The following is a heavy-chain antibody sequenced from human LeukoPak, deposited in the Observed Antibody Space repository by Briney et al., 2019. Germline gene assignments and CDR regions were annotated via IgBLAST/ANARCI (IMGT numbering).Heavy chain of an antibody. CDR1: RGSLKGT. Sequence: SETLSLTSAVHRGSLKGTISTTIPQSPGKGLEWIGEISQSGSATYSPSLKSRVLISMDMSKNQFSLNLTSVTAADTGVYYCARVISLRIGYLQQPVRHHMDVWGKGTTVIVSS. CDR2: ISQSGSA. V-gene: IGHV4-34*01. D-gene: IGHD3-22*01. CDR3: ARVISLRIGYLQQPVRHHMDV. J-gene: IGHJ6*03.